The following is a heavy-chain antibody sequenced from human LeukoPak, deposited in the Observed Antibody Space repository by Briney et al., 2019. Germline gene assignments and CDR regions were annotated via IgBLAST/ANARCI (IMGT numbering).Heavy chain of an antibody. CDR1: GFTFRKHW. J-gene: IGHJ5*01. Sequence: TGGSLRLSCVGSGFTFRKHWMTWVRQAPGKGLEWVANIKEEGSEENYVDSGKGRFTIYRDNAKKSVYLRMNSLRAEDTAVYYCARELSGDVIDSWGQGTLVTVSS. CDR3: ARELSGDVIDS. D-gene: IGHD5-24*01. CDR2: IKEEGSEE. V-gene: IGHV3-7*01.